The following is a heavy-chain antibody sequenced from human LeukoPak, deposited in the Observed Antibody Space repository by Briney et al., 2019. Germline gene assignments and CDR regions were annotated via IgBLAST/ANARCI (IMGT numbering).Heavy chain of an antibody. CDR2: INTNTGNP. V-gene: IGHV7-4-1*02. Sequence: EASVKVSCKASGYTFTRYAMNWVRQAPGQGLEWKGWINTNTGNPTYAQGFTGRFVFSLDTSVSTAYLQISSLKAEDTAVYYCARDLQLERPDYWGQGTLVTVSS. D-gene: IGHD1-1*01. J-gene: IGHJ4*02. CDR3: ARDLQLERPDY. CDR1: GYTFTRYA.